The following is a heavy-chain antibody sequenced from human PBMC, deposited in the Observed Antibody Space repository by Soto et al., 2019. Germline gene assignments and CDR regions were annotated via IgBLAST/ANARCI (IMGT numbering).Heavy chain of an antibody. J-gene: IGHJ6*02. V-gene: IGHV3-20*04. CDR3: AKGGKVGVGDYYYYYGMDV. D-gene: IGHD1-26*01. CDR2: ISGSGTST. CDR1: GFTFNNYA. Sequence: PGGSLRLSCAASGFTFNNYAMTWVRQIPGKGLKWVSSISGSGTSTFYADSVRGRFTISRDNAKNSLYLQMNSLRTEDTALYYCAKGGKVGVGDYYYYYGMDVWGQGTTVTVSS.